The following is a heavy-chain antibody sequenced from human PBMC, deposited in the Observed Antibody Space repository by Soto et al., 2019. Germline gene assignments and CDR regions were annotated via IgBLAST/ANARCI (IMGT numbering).Heavy chain of an antibody. CDR3: AGSIVVVTVGAFDI. Sequence: EVQLLESGGGLVQPGGSLRLSCAASGFTFASYAMSWVRQAPGKGLEWVSGISGSGGNTYNADSVKGRFTISRDNSKNTLYLDMISLRAEDTAVYYCAGSIVVVTVGAFDIWGQGTMVTVSS. D-gene: IGHD2-21*02. J-gene: IGHJ3*02. CDR1: GFTFASYA. CDR2: ISGSGGNT. V-gene: IGHV3-23*01.